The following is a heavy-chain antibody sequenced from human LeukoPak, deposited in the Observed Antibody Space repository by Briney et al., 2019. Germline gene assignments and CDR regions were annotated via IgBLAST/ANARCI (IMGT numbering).Heavy chain of an antibody. CDR1: GGTFSSYA. D-gene: IGHD3-9*01. V-gene: IGHV7-4-1*02. J-gene: IGHJ4*02. Sequence: GASVKVSCKASGGTFSSYAISWVRQAPGQGLEWMGWINTNTGNPTYAQGFTGRFVFSLDTSVSTAYLQISSLKAEDTAVYYCAREGEADILTGYEFDYWGQGTLVTVSS. CDR3: AREGEADILTGYEFDY. CDR2: INTNTGNP.